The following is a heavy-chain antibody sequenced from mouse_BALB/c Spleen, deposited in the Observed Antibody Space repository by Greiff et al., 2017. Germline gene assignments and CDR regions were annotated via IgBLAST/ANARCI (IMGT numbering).Heavy chain of an antibody. D-gene: IGHD3-1*01. CDR3: AREDRGFGDY. Sequence: VTSVESGGGLVKPGGSLKLSCPASGFTFSSYAMSWVRQTPEKRLEWVASISSGGSTYYPDSVKGRFTIARDNARNILYLQMSSLRSEDTAMYYCAREDRGFGDYWGQGTTLTVSS. CDR1: GFTFSSYA. V-gene: IGHV5-6-5*01. CDR2: ISSGGST. J-gene: IGHJ2*01.